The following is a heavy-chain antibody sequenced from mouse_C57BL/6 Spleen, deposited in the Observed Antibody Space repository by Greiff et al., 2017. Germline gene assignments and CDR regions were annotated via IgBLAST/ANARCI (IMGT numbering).Heavy chain of an antibody. CDR1: GYTFTGYW. J-gene: IGHJ3*01. CDR3: AKRDYSNYRFAY. CDR2: ILPGSGST. Sequence: QVQLQQSGAELMKPGASVKLSCKATGYTFTGYWIEWVKQRPGHGLEWIGEILPGSGSTNYNEKFKGKATFTADTSSNTAYMQLSSLTTEDSAICYCAKRDYSNYRFAYWGQGTLVTVSA. D-gene: IGHD2-5*01. V-gene: IGHV1-9*01.